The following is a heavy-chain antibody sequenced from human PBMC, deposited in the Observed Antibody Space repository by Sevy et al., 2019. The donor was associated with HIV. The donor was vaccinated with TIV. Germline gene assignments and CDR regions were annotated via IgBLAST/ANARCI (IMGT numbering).Heavy chain of an antibody. V-gene: IGHV3-20*04. CDR2: ITWNGDNI. Sequence: GGSPRLSCAASGFTFSNYWMTWVRQAPGKGLEWVSGITWNGDNIVYAESVKGRFTVSRDNDKTSLFLQMDSLRAEDTAVYYCARDRRGYFHRSGYLISDAFDVWGQGTLVTVSS. CDR1: GFTFSNYW. D-gene: IGHD6-19*01. J-gene: IGHJ3*01. CDR3: ARDRRGYFHRSGYLISDAFDV.